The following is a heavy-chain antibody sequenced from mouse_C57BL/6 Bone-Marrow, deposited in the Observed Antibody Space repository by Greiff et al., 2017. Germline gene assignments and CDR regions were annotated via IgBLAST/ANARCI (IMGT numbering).Heavy chain of an antibody. CDR2: INPNNGGT. D-gene: IGHD2-3*01. CDR3: ARGGFYDGYAWFAY. V-gene: IGHV1-18*01. Sequence: VQLKQSGPELVKPGASVKIPCKASGYTFTDYNMDWVKQSHGKSLEWIGDINPNNGGTIYNQKFKGKATLTVDKSSSTAYMERRSLTSEDTAVYYCARGGFYDGYAWFAYWGQGTLVTVSA. CDR1: GYTFTDYN. J-gene: IGHJ3*01.